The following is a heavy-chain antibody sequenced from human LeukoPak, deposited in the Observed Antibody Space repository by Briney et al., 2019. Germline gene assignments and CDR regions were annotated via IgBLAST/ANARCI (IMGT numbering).Heavy chain of an antibody. CDR3: ARGRAYSSSWYPRYYYYMDV. CDR2: IHTSGST. Sequence: SETLSLTCTVSGGSISSGSYCWSWIRQPAGKGLDWIGHIHTSGSTNYNPSLKSRVTISVDTSKNQFSLKLSSVTAADTAVYYCARGRAYSSSWYPRYYYYMDVWGKGTTVTISS. J-gene: IGHJ6*03. V-gene: IGHV4-61*09. D-gene: IGHD6-13*01. CDR1: GGSISSGSYC.